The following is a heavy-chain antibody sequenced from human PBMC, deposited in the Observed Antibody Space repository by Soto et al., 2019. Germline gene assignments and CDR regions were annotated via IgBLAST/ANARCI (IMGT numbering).Heavy chain of an antibody. V-gene: IGHV3-23*01. D-gene: IGHD3-9*01. CDR3: SSGDDILTGQILEY. CDR2: ISGSGGSS. Sequence: EVQRLESGGGLVQPGGSLRLSCAASGFTFSIYAMNWVRQAPGRGLEWVSAISGSGGSSYYADSVKGRFTVSRDNSWNTLSLQMNSLRAEDTAVYYCSSGDDILTGQILEYWGHGTLVTVSS. CDR1: GFTFSIYA. J-gene: IGHJ4*01.